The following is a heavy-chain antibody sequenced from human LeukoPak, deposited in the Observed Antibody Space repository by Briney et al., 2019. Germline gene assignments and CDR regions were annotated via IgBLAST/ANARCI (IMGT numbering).Heavy chain of an antibody. Sequence: GGSLRLSCAASGFTFSSYGMHWVRQAPGKGLEWVAVISYDGSNKYYADSVKGRFTISRDNSKNTLYLQMNSLRAEDTAVYYCAKALLLITMVGGYYFDYWGQGTLVTVSS. CDR3: AKALLLITMVGGYYFDY. J-gene: IGHJ4*02. CDR1: GFTFSSYG. V-gene: IGHV3-30*18. CDR2: ISYDGSNK. D-gene: IGHD3-10*01.